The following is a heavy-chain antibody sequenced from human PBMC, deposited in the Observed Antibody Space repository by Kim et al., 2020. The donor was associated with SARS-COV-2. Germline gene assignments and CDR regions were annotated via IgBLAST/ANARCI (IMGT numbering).Heavy chain of an antibody. D-gene: IGHD6-13*01. CDR1: GFTFSMSA. J-gene: IGHJ4*02. CDR2: ISGSGSGT. V-gene: IGHV3-23*01. CDR3: AKEEQQLVKY. Sequence: GGSLRLSCGASGFTFSMSAMAWVRQAPGKGLEWVSGISGSGSGTYYADSVKGRFTISRDNSKNTLNLQMNSLRAEDTAVYYCAKEEQQLVKYWGQGTLVTVSS.